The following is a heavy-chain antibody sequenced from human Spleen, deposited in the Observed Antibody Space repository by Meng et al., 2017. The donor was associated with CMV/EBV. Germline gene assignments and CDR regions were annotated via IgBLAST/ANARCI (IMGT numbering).Heavy chain of an antibody. CDR1: GYAFPGYY. CDR2: INPDSGDT. D-gene: IGHD3-3*01. CDR3: ARVPLSGMYLEPRFHH. J-gene: IGHJ4*02. Sequence: SGYAFPGYYIPWVRQAPGQGLDWMGWINPDSGDTKYAQKFQDRVTMTTVTSIGTAYMELTRLTSDDTAVYYCARVPLSGMYLEPRFHHWGQGTLVTVSS. V-gene: IGHV1-2*02.